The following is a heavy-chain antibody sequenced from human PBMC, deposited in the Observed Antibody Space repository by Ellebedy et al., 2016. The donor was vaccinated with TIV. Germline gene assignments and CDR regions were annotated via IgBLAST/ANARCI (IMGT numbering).Heavy chain of an antibody. V-gene: IGHV4-4*07. CDR2: IYTSGGA. D-gene: IGHD6-13*01. CDR3: ARAAGQGGDY. J-gene: IGHJ4*02. Sequence: SETLSLTCTVSGGSISNSYWSWIRQPAGKGLEWIGRIYTSGGADYNPSLKSRVTISVDTSKNQFSLKLSSVTAADTAVYYCARAAGQGGDYWGQGTLVTVSS. CDR1: GGSISNSY.